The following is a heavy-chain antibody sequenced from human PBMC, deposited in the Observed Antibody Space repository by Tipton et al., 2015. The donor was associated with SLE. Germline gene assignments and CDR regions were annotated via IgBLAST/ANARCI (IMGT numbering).Heavy chain of an antibody. Sequence: TLSLTCAVYGGSFSGFYWSWIRQPPGKGLEWIGEINHSGSTNYNPSLPSRVTISVDTSKNQFSLTLSAVTAADTVWYYCARSNYDYIWGSYRASAAADAFDIWGQGTMVTVSS. J-gene: IGHJ3*02. V-gene: IGHV4-34*01. CDR1: GGSFSGFY. CDR2: INHSGST. D-gene: IGHD3-16*02. CDR3: ARSNYDYIWGSYRASAAADAFDI.